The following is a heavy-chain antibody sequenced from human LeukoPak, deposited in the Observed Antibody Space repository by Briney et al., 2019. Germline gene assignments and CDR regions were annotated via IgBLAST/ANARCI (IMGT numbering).Heavy chain of an antibody. CDR3: AKRRGTAMVYDAFDT. V-gene: IGHV3-23*01. CDR2: ISGSGGST. J-gene: IGHJ3*02. Sequence: PGGSLRLSSAASGFTFSSYAMSWVRQAPGKGLEWVSAISGSGGSTYYADSVKGRFTIYRDNSKNTLYLQMNSLRAEDTAVYYCAKRRGTAMVYDAFDTWGQGTMVTVSS. CDR1: GFTFSSYA. D-gene: IGHD5-18*01.